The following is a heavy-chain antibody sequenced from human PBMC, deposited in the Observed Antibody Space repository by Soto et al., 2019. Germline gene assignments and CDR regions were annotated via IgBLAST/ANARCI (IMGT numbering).Heavy chain of an antibody. V-gene: IGHV4-38-2*01. D-gene: IGHD1-26*01. Sequence: SETLSLTCAVYGGSISTGFNWGWIRQPPGKGLEWIGSIYHSGSTYYNLSLKSRVTISADTSKNQISLKLISVTAADTALYYCANLIVFHSSYYHDYWGHGTLVTVSS. CDR2: IYHSGST. CDR1: GGSISTGFN. J-gene: IGHJ4*01. CDR3: ANLIVFHSSYYHDY.